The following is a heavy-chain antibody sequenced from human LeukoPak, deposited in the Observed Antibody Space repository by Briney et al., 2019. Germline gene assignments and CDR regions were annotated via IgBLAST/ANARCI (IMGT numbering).Heavy chain of an antibody. D-gene: IGHD1-26*01. Sequence: PGRSLRLSCAASGFTFSSYGMHWVRQAPGKGLEWVAVISYDGSNKSYADSVKGRFTISRDNSKNTLYLQMNSLRAEDTAVYYCAKPTKRRYIVGAHFDFWGQGTLVTVSS. CDR1: GFTFSSYG. J-gene: IGHJ4*02. CDR2: ISYDGSNK. CDR3: AKPTKRRYIVGAHFDF. V-gene: IGHV3-30*18.